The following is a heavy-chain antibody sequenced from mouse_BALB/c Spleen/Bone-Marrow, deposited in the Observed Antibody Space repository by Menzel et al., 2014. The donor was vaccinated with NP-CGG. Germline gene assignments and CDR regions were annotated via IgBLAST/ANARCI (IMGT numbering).Heavy chain of an antibody. CDR1: GYAFSSYW. V-gene: IGHV1-80*01. CDR3: KREDGSSPFAY. CDR2: IYPGDGDT. J-gene: IGHJ3*01. D-gene: IGHD1-1*01. Sequence: VQLQQSGAELVRPGSSVKISCKASGYAFSSYWMNWVKQSPGQGLEWIGQIYPGDGDTNYNGKFKGKATVTADKSSSTAYMQLSSLASEDSAVYFCKREDGSSPFAYWGQGTLVTVSA.